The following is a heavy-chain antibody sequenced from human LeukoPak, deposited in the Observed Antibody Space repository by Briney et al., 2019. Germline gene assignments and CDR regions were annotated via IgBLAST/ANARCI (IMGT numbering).Heavy chain of an antibody. V-gene: IGHV3-66*01. CDR1: GFTVSSNY. CDR3: ATNLYYYDSFDY. CDR2: IYSGGST. J-gene: IGHJ4*02. D-gene: IGHD3-22*01. Sequence: GGSPRLSCAASGFTVSSNYMSWVRQAPGKGLEWVPVIYSGGSTYYADSVKGRFTISRDNSKNTLCLQMNSLRAEDTAVYYCATNLYYYDSFDYWGQGTLVTVSS.